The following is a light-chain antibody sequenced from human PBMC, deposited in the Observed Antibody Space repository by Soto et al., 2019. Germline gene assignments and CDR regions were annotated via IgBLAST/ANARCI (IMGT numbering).Light chain of an antibody. CDR3: QHYKSYPLT. J-gene: IGKJ4*01. Sequence: DIQMTQSPSSLSASVGDRVTITCRASQDISNCLAWFQQKPGEAPKSLIYDASILQSGVPSKFSGSGSGTEFTLTISRLQPEDVATYYCQHYKSYPLTFGGGTKVEIK. CDR1: QDISNC. CDR2: DAS. V-gene: IGKV1-16*02.